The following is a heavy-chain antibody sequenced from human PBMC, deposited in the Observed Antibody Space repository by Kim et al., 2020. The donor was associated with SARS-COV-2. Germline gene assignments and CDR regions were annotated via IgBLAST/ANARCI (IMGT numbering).Heavy chain of an antibody. V-gene: IGHV3-11*01. J-gene: IGHJ4*02. D-gene: IGHD3-22*01. Sequence: YADSVKGRFTISKDNAKSSLFLQMNSLRAEDTAVYYCARGYNYYDTSGYYYWGQGTLVTVSS. CDR3: ARGYNYYDTSGYYY.